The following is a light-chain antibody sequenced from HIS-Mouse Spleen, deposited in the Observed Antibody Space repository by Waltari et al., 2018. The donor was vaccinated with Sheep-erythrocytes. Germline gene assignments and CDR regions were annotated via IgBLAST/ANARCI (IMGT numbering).Light chain of an antibody. CDR3: YSTDSSGNHWV. Sequence: SYELPPPPSVSVSPGQTARITCSGDALPKQYAYWYQQKSGQAPVLVIYEDSKRPSGIPERFSGSSSGTMATLTISGAQVEDDADYYCYSTDSSGNHWVFGGGTKLTVL. CDR1: ALPKQY. V-gene: IGLV3-10*01. J-gene: IGLJ3*02. CDR2: EDS.